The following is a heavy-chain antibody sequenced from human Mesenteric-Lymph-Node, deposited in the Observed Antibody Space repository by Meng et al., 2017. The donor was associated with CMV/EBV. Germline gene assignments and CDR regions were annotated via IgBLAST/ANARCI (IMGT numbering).Heavy chain of an antibody. D-gene: IGHD2-21*02. CDR3: ASVNCGGDCYSGGWFDP. V-gene: IGHV4-31*01. J-gene: IGHJ5*02. CDR1: SISRGGSY. Sequence: SISRGGSYWTWIRQHPGKGLEWIGYIYYSGDTYYNPSLKSQVTISIGTSKNQFSLKLTSVTAADTAVYYCASVNCGGDCYSGGWFDPWGQGILVTVSS. CDR2: IYYSGDT.